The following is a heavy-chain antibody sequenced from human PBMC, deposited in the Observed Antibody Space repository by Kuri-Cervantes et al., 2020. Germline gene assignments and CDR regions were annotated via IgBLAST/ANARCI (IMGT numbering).Heavy chain of an antibody. Sequence: SETLSLTCTVSGGSINSHYWGWMRQSPGKGLEWIGSIYYSGSTYYNPSLKSRVTISVDTSKNQFSLKLSFVTAADTAIYYCARSRGSYYSDYWGQGTLVTVSS. CDR2: IYYSGST. J-gene: IGHJ4*02. CDR1: GGSINSHY. D-gene: IGHD6-13*01. V-gene: IGHV4-59*11. CDR3: ARSRGSYYSDY.